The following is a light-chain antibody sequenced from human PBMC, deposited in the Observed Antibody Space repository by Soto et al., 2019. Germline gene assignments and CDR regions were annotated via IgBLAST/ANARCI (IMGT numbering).Light chain of an antibody. CDR1: SSDVGGYNF. CDR2: EVT. V-gene: IGLV2-8*01. J-gene: IGLJ1*01. Sequence: ALTQPPSASGSPGQSVTISCTGTSSDVGGYNFVSWYQQHPGKAPKLLIYEVTQRPSGVPDRFSASKSGNTASLTVSGLQADDEADYYCSSYAGSNMGVFGTGTKVTVL. CDR3: SSYAGSNMGV.